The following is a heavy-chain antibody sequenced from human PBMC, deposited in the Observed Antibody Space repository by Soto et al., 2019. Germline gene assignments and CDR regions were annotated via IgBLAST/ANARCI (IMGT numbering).Heavy chain of an antibody. CDR2: IYYSGST. J-gene: IGHJ4*02. V-gene: IGHV4-59*08. D-gene: IGHD2-15*01. CDR1: GGSISSYY. Sequence: SETLSLTCTVSGGSISSYYWSWIRQPPGKGLEWIGYIYYSGSTNYNPSLKSRVTISVDTSKNQFSLKLSSVTAADTAVYYCARTSFFSYCSGGSCYSGVPQTFDYWGQGTLVTVSS. CDR3: ARTSFFSYCSGGSCYSGVPQTFDY.